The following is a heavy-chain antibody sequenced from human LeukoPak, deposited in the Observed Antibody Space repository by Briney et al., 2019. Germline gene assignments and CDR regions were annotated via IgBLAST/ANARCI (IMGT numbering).Heavy chain of an antibody. CDR3: ARDATMVRGDGWFDP. J-gene: IGHJ5*02. D-gene: IGHD3-10*01. V-gene: IGHV4-4*07. CDR2: IYTSGST. Sequence: SETLSLTCTVSGGSISSYYWSWIRQPAGKGLEWIGRIYTSGSTNYNPSLKSRVTISVDTSKNQFSLKLSSVTAADTAVYYCARDATMVRGDGWFDPWGQGTLVTVSS. CDR1: GGSISSYY.